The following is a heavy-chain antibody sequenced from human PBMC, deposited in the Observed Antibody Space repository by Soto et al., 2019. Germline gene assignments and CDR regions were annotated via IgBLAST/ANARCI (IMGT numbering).Heavy chain of an antibody. CDR3: ARDLEYCGGDCSPVGMDV. D-gene: IGHD2-21*02. CDR2: INPNSGGT. J-gene: IGHJ6*02. V-gene: IGHV1-2*04. CDR1: GYTFTGYY. Sequence: QVQLVQSGAEVKKPGASVKVSCKASGYTFTGYYMHWVRQAPGQGPEWMGWINPNSGGTNYAQKFQGWVTMTRDTSISTAYMELSRLRSDDTAVYYCARDLEYCGGDCSPVGMDVWGQGTTVTVSS.